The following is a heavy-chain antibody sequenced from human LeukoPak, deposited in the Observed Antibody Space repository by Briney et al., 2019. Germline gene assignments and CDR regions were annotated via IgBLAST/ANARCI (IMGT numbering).Heavy chain of an antibody. CDR2: ISGSGDNT. D-gene: IGHD3-22*01. V-gene: IGHV3-23*01. CDR3: AKGSYYDSSGSFYFDY. Sequence: GGSLRLSCAASGFTFSSYAMRWVRQAPGKGLEWVSGISGSGDNTYYADSVKGRFTISRDNSKNTLYVQVNSLGTEDTAAYYCAKGSYYDSSGSFYFDYWGQGTLVTVSS. CDR1: GFTFSSYA. J-gene: IGHJ4*02.